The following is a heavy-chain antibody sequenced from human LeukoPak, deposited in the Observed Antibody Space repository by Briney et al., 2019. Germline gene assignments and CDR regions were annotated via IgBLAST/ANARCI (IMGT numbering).Heavy chain of an antibody. V-gene: IGHV3-74*01. Sequence: GGSLRLSCAVSGFTFSDYWMHWVRQASGKGLVWISRINTDGSVRDYADSVKGRFTISRDNAKNTLYLQMNSLITEDTALYYCTRSFGGSGDYWGQGTLVTVSS. CDR1: GFTFSDYW. J-gene: IGHJ4*02. CDR3: TRSFGGSGDY. CDR2: INTDGSVR. D-gene: IGHD4-23*01.